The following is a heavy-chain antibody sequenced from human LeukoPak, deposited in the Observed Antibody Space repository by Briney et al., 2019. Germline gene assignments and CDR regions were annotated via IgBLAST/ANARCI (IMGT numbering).Heavy chain of an antibody. Sequence: GGSLRLSCAASGFTFSSYGMHWVRQAPGKGLEWVAVILSDGSKEFYTDSVKGRFTISRDNSKNTLYLQMNSLRAEDTAVYYCAKDLHLETLQYYFDYWGQGTLVTVSS. CDR1: GFTFSSYG. CDR3: AKDLHLETLQYYFDY. J-gene: IGHJ4*02. CDR2: ILSDGSKE. V-gene: IGHV3-33*06.